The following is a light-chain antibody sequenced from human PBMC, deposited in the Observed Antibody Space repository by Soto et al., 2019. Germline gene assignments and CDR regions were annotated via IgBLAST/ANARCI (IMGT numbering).Light chain of an antibody. CDR1: QDIGTW. CDR3: QQYHIYSRT. CDR2: RAS. J-gene: IGKJ1*01. Sequence: DIQMTQSPSTLSASVGDRVTITCRASQDIGTWLAWYQQKPEKAPKVLIYRASHLESGVPSRFSASGSGTEFSLTINSLQADDFATYYCQQYHIYSRTFGQGTKVDI. V-gene: IGKV1-5*03.